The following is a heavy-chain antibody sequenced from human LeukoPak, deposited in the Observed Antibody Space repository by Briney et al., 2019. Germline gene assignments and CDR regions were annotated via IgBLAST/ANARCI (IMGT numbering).Heavy chain of an antibody. J-gene: IGHJ3*02. D-gene: IGHD3-22*01. Sequence: PSETLSLTCTVSGGSISSYYWSWIRQPPGKGLEWIGYIYYSGSTNYNPSLKSRVTISVDTSKNQFSLKLSSVTAADTAVYYCARGPPITMIVVVPGVPHAFDIWGQGTMVTVSS. CDR2: IYYSGST. CDR1: GGSISSYY. V-gene: IGHV4-59*01. CDR3: ARGPPITMIVVVPGVPHAFDI.